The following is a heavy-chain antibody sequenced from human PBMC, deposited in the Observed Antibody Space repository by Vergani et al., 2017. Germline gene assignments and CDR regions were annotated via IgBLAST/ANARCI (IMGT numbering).Heavy chain of an antibody. Sequence: QLQLQESGPGLVKPSETLSLTCTVSGGSLSSSSYYWGWIRQPPGKGLEWIGSIYYSGSTYYNPSLKSRVTISVDTSKNQFSLKLSSATAADTAVYYCARQIYEWLPYNWFDPWGQGTLVTVSS. V-gene: IGHV4-39*01. D-gene: IGHD3-3*01. CDR1: GGSLSSSSYY. J-gene: IGHJ5*02. CDR3: ARQIYEWLPYNWFDP. CDR2: IYYSGST.